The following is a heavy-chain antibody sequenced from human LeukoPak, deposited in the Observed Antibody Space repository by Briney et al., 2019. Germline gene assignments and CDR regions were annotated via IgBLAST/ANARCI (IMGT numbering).Heavy chain of an antibody. CDR3: AREVRGPSVDFDY. D-gene: IGHD3-10*01. CDR1: GGSISSYY. V-gene: IGHV4-59*01. CDR2: IFYDGSP. Sequence: SETLSLTCTVSGGSISSYYWSWIRQPPGKGLEWIGFIFYDGSPWYNPSLRNRATISVDTPRNQFSLKLTSVTTADTAVYYCAREVRGPSVDFDYWGPGTLVTVSS. J-gene: IGHJ4*02.